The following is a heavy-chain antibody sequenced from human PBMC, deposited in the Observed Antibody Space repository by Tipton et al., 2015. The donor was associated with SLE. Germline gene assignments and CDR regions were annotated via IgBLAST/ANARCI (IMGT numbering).Heavy chain of an antibody. CDR1: GGSISSGSYY. CDR3: ARGRSSGYTDY. CDR2: INHSGST. J-gene: IGHJ4*02. V-gene: IGHV4-61*01. Sequence: TLSLTCTVSGGSISSGSYYWSWIRQPPGKGLEWIGEINHSGSTNYNPSLKSRVTISVDTSKNQFSLKLSSVTAADTAVYYCARGRSSGYTDYWGQGTLVTVSS. D-gene: IGHD3-22*01.